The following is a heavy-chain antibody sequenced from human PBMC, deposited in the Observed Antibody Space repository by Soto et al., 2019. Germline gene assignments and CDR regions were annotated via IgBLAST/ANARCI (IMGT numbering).Heavy chain of an antibody. CDR3: ARSAGGELDSHYYMDV. V-gene: IGHV3-64*01. Sequence: EVQLVESGGGLVQPGGSLRLSCAASGFTFSSYAMHWVRQAPGKGLEYVSAISSNGGSTYYANSVKGRFTISRDNSKNTLYLQMGSLRAEDMAVYYCARSAGGELDSHYYMDVWGKGTTVTVSS. CDR1: GFTFSSYA. D-gene: IGHD1-7*01. CDR2: ISSNGGST. J-gene: IGHJ6*03.